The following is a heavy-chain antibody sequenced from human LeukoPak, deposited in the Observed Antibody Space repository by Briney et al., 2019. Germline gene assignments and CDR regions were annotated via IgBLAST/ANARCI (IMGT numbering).Heavy chain of an antibody. J-gene: IGHJ3*02. CDR3: ARRPKVPAAIRDAFDI. CDR2: IYPGDSDT. D-gene: IGHD2-2*02. Sequence: PGESLKISCKGSGYSFTSYWIGWVRQMPGKGLEWMGIIYPGDSDTRYSPSFQGQVTISADKSISTAYLQWSSLKASDTAMYYCARRPKVPAAIRDAFDIWGQGTMVTVSS. CDR1: GYSFTSYW. V-gene: IGHV5-51*01.